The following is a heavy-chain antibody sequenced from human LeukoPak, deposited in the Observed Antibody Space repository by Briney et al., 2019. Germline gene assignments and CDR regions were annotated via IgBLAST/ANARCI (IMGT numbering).Heavy chain of an antibody. J-gene: IGHJ5*02. V-gene: IGHV1-2*02. CDR3: ARGIAAAGTRSKMYNWFDP. CDR2: INPKSGGT. CDR1: GYTFTRYY. D-gene: IGHD6-13*01. Sequence: ASVKVSCKASGYTFTRYYIHWVRQAPGQGLKWMGWINPKSGGTNYAQKFQGRVTMTRDTSITTVYTELSGLTSDDTAVYYCARGIAAAGTRSKMYNWFDPWGQGTLVTVSS.